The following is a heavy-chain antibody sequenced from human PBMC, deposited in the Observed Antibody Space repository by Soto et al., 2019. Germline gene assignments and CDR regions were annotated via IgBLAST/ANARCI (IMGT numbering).Heavy chain of an antibody. CDR3: VRGASGYGNFDY. CDR1: GFNFTNSW. V-gene: IGHV3-15*07. Sequence: GGSLRLSCAASGFNFTNSWMNWVRQTPGKGLEWVGRISTKSGGETTYYADSVKGRFIISRDNAKNTLYLQMNGLRDEDTAVYYCVRGASGYGNFDYWGQGILVTVSS. D-gene: IGHD5-12*01. J-gene: IGHJ4*02. CDR2: ISTKSGGETT.